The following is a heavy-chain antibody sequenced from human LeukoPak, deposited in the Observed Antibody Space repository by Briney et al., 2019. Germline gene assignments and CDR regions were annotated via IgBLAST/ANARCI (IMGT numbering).Heavy chain of an antibody. V-gene: IGHV3-21*01. CDR2: ISSSSSYI. J-gene: IGHJ4*02. Sequence: GGSLRLSCAASGFTFSSYSMNWVRQAPGKGLEWVSSISSSSSYIYYADSVKGRFTISRDNVKNSLYLQMNSLRAEDTAVYYCARDLYPKQLGSRLFDYWRQGTLVTVSS. CDR1: GFTFSSYS. D-gene: IGHD6-13*01. CDR3: ARDLYPKQLGSRLFDY.